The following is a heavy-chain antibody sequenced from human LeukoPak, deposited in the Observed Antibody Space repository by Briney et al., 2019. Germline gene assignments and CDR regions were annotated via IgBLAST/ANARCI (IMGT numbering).Heavy chain of an antibody. V-gene: IGHV3-23*01. J-gene: IGHJ3*02. CDR1: GFTFSNSA. D-gene: IGHD3-16*01. CDR2: ISGSGVNT. Sequence: GGSLRLSCAASGFTFSNSAMSWVRQAPGKRLEWVSSISGSGVNTYYADSVKGRFTIFRDNSKNTLYLQMNSLRVEDTAVYYCARVNLGDAFDIWGQGTMVTVSS. CDR3: ARVNLGDAFDI.